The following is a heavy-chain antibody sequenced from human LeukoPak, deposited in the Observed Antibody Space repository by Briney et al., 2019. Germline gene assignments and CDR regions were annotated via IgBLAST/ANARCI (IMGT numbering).Heavy chain of an antibody. V-gene: IGHV3-15*01. D-gene: IGHD1-14*01. Sequence: GGSLRLSCAASGFTFSNAWMSWVRQAPGKGLEWVGRIKSKTDGGTTDYAAPVKGRFTISRDDSKNTLYLQMNSLKTEDTAVYYCTTGWRPITGLDRSVEPFDPWGQGTLVTVSS. CDR3: TTGWRPITGLDRSVEPFDP. CDR2: IKSKTDGGTT. CDR1: GFTFSNAW. J-gene: IGHJ5*02.